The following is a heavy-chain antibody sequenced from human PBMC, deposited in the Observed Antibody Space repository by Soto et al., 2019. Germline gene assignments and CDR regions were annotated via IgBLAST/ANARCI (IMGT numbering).Heavy chain of an antibody. CDR3: ARDPKTSGGQHWAFNCFDS. V-gene: IGHV3-30-3*01. Sequence: QVQLVESGGGVVQPGRSLRLSCAASGFSFSISPMHWVRQAPGKGPEWVALISYDGTNKFYADSVKGRFTISRDNSKSTLYLQVDSLRPEDAALYYCARDPKTSGGQHWAFNCFDSWGQGTLVTVSS. D-gene: IGHD7-27*01. J-gene: IGHJ5*01. CDR1: GFSFSISP. CDR2: ISYDGTNK.